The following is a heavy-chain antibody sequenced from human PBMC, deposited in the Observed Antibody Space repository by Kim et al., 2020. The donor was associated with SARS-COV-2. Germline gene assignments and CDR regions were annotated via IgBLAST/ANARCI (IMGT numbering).Heavy chain of an antibody. D-gene: IGHD3-10*01. CDR2: ISGSGGST. Sequence: GGSLRLSCAASGFTFSSSAMSWVRQAPGKGLEWVSAISGSGGSTYYADSVKGRFTISRDNSKNTLYLQMNSLRAEDTAVYYCAKDSSSDYYGSGMGYWGQGTLVTVSS. CDR1: GFTFSSSA. V-gene: IGHV3-23*01. CDR3: AKDSSSDYYGSGMGY. J-gene: IGHJ4*02.